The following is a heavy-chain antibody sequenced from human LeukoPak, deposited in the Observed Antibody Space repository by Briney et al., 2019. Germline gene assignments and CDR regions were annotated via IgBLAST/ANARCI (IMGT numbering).Heavy chain of an antibody. CDR2: IWYDGSNK. CDR3: ARDSGIAAAVFDY. Sequence: GGSLRLSCAASGFTFSSYGMHWVRQAPGKGLEWVAVIWYDGSNKYYADSVKGRFTISRDNSKNTLYLQMNSLGAEDTAVYYCARDSGIAAAVFDYWGQGTLVTVSS. D-gene: IGHD6-13*01. J-gene: IGHJ4*02. V-gene: IGHV3-33*01. CDR1: GFTFSSYG.